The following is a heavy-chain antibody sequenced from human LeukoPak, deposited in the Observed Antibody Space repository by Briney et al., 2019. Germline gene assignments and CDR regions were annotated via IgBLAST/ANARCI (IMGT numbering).Heavy chain of an antibody. CDR3: ARGNYDYVWGSFYTLDY. CDR2: ISWNSGSI. V-gene: IGHV3-9*01. Sequence: GGSLRLSCAASGFTFDDYAMHWVRQAPGKGLVWVSGISWNSGSIGYADSVKGRFTISRDNAKNSLYLQMNSLRAEDTALYYCARGNYDYVWGSFYTLDYWGQGTLVTVSS. J-gene: IGHJ4*02. D-gene: IGHD3-16*01. CDR1: GFTFDDYA.